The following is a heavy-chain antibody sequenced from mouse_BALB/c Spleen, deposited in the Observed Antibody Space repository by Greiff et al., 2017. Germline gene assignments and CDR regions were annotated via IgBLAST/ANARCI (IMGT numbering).Heavy chain of an antibody. J-gene: IGHJ1*01. Sequence: EVQRVESGPELVKPGASVKVSCKASGYSFTDYNMYWVKQSHGKSLEWIGYIDPYNGGTSYNQKFKGKATLTVDKSSSTAFMHLNSLTSEDSAVYYCARSGDGYSFWYFDVWGAGTTVTVSS. D-gene: IGHD2-3*01. CDR2: IDPYNGGT. CDR3: ARSGDGYSFWYFDV. CDR1: GYSFTDYN. V-gene: IGHV1S135*01.